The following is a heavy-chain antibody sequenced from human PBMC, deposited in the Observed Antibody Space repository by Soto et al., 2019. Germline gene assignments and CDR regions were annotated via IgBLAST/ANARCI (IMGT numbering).Heavy chain of an antibody. D-gene: IGHD2-2*01. CDR2: IYYSGST. V-gene: IGHV4-30-4*01. J-gene: IGHJ6*02. CDR3: ARDLLVVPAAKSSGTYYYYYYGMDV. Sequence: PSETLSLTCTVSGGSISSGDYYWSWIRQPPGKGLEWIGYIYYSGSTYYNPSLKSRVTISVDTSKNQFSLKLSSVTAADTAVYYCARDLLVVPAAKSSGTYYYYYYGMDVWGQGTTVTVSS. CDR1: GGSISSGDYY.